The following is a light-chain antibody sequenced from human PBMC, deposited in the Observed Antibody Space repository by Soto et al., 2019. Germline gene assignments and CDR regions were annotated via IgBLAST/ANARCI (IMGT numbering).Light chain of an antibody. CDR1: QGVSSGY. Sequence: EIVLPQSPGTLSLSPGERATLSCRASQGVSSGYLARYQQKPGQAPRLLIYDASNRATGIPDRFSGSGSGTDFTLTISRLEPEDFAVYYCQQYGTSPWTFGQGTKVDIK. CDR2: DAS. V-gene: IGKV3-20*01. J-gene: IGKJ1*01. CDR3: QQYGTSPWT.